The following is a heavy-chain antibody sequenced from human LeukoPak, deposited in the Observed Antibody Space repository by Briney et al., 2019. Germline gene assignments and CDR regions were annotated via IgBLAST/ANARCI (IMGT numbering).Heavy chain of an antibody. J-gene: IGHJ4*02. V-gene: IGHV3-7*01. CDR1: GFTFSSYM. CDR2: IKPDGGEK. CDR3: ARVGYSGWNLEY. D-gene: IGHD5-12*01. Sequence: GGSLRLSCAASGFTFSSYMMTWVRQAPGKGLEWVANIKPDGGEKFYVDSVRGRFTISRDNAKNSLYLQMNSLRAEDTAVYYCARVGYSGWNLEYWGQGTLVTVSS.